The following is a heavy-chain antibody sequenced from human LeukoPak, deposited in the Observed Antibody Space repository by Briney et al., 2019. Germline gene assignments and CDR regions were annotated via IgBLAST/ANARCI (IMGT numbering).Heavy chain of an antibody. CDR2: IYYSGST. CDR3: AKEVPGSFDY. CDR1: GGSISSSSYY. J-gene: IGHJ4*02. V-gene: IGHV4-39*07. Sequence: SETLSLTCTVSGGSISSSSYYWGWIRQPPGKGLEWIGSIYYSGSTYYNPSLKSRVTISVDTSKNQFSLKLSSVTAADTAVYYCAKEVPGSFDYWGQGTLVTVSS. D-gene: IGHD3-10*01.